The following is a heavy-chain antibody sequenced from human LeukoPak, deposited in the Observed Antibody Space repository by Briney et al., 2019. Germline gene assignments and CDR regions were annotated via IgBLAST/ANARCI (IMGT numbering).Heavy chain of an antibody. D-gene: IGHD2-8*01. CDR3: ARDIVLMVYAIRDYYYYGMDV. CDR1: GFTFSSYG. V-gene: IGHV3-33*01. Sequence: GSLRLSCAASGFTFSSYGMHWVRQAPGKGLEWVAVIWYDGSNKYYADSVKGRFTISRDNYKNTLYLQMNSLRAEDTAVYYCARDIVLMVYAIRDYYYYGMDVWGQGTTVTVSS. CDR2: IWYDGSNK. J-gene: IGHJ6*02.